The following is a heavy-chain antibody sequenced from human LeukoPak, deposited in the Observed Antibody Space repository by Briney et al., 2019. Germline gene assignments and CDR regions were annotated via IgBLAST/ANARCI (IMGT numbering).Heavy chain of an antibody. V-gene: IGHV3-7*01. CDR2: INQDGSEK. Sequence: GGSLRLSCAASGFTFSSYWMSWVRQAPGKGLEWVANINQDGSEKYYVDSVKGRFTISRDNAKNPLYLQMNSLRAEDTAVYYCAREGCSGGSCYHSWFDPWGQGTLVTVSS. CDR1: GFTFSSYW. CDR3: AREGCSGGSCYHSWFDP. J-gene: IGHJ5*02. D-gene: IGHD2-15*01.